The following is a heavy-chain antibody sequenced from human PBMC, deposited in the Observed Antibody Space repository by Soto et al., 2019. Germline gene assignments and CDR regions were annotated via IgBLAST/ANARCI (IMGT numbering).Heavy chain of an antibody. CDR3: ARDSSYSSSSSFDY. CDR2: ISAYNGNT. J-gene: IGHJ4*02. Sequence: ASVKVSCKASGYTFTSYGISWVRQAPGQGLEWMGWISAYNGNTNYAQKLQGRVTTTTDTSTSTAYMELRSLRSDDTAVYYCARDSSYSSSSSFDYWGQGTLVTVSS. D-gene: IGHD6-6*01. CDR1: GYTFTSYG. V-gene: IGHV1-18*04.